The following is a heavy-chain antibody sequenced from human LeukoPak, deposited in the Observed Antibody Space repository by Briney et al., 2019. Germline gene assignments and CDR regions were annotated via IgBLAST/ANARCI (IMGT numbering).Heavy chain of an antibody. D-gene: IGHD6-19*01. J-gene: IGHJ4*02. CDR2: IYYSGST. CDR3: ARHSARWQWLGYYFDY. Sequence: SETLSLTCTVSGGSISSSIYYWGWIRQPPGKGLEWIGSIYYSGSTYYNPSLKSRVTISVDTSKNQFSLKLSSVTAADTAVYYCARHSARWQWLGYYFDYWGQGTLVTVSS. CDR1: GGSISSSIYY. V-gene: IGHV4-39*01.